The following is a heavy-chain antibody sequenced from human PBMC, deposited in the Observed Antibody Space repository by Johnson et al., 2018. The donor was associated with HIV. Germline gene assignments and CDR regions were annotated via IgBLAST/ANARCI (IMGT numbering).Heavy chain of an antibody. CDR3: ASGDYDYGDYVDAFDI. V-gene: IGHV3-7*01. D-gene: IGHD4-17*01. J-gene: IGHJ3*02. CDR1: GFTFSTYW. CDR2: IKQDGSEK. Sequence: VQLVESGGGLVQPGRSLRLSCTASGFTFSTYWMSWVRQAPGKGLEWVANIKQDGSEKYYVDSVKGRFTISRDNAKNSLSLQMNSLRAEDTAVYYCASGDYDYGDYVDAFDIWGQGTMVTVSS.